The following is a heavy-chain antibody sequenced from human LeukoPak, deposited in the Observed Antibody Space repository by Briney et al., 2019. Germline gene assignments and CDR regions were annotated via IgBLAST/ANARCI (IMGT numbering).Heavy chain of an antibody. CDR3: ARAGGYASSWAY. J-gene: IGHJ4*02. CDR2: IKQDGSEK. D-gene: IGHD5-12*01. V-gene: IGHV3-7*01. Sequence: GGSLRLSCAASGSTFSSYAMSWVRQAPGKGLEWVANIKQDGSEKNYVDSVKGRFTISRDNAKNSLELQMNSLRDEDTAVYYCARAGGYASSWAYWGQGTLVTVSS. CDR1: GSTFSSYA.